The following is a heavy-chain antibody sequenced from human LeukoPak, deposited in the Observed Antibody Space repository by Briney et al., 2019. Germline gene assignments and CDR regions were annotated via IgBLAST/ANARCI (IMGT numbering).Heavy chain of an antibody. J-gene: IGHJ4*02. V-gene: IGHV3-23*01. CDR2: ITGSGGST. CDR3: AKRSRYCSGGSCYSWFDY. D-gene: IGHD2-15*01. Sequence: GGSLRLSCAASGFAFGGYGMHWVRQAPGKGLEWVSAITGSGGSTYYADSVKGRFTISRDNSKNTLYLQMNSLRAEDTAVYYCAKRSRYCSGGSCYSWFDYWGQGTLVTVSS. CDR1: GFAFGGYG.